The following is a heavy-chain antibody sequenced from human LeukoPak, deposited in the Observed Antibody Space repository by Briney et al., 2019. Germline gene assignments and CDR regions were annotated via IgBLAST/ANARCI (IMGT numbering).Heavy chain of an antibody. J-gene: IGHJ4*02. V-gene: IGHV4-39*01. D-gene: IGHD1-26*01. CDR2: INNGGNT. CDR3: ARRRTGSSSDY. CDR1: GDSISSSTYY. Sequence: PSETLSLTCTFSGDSISSSTYYWGWIRQPPGKGLEWIGSINNGGNTYYNPSLKSRVTLSVDTSKNQFSLKLSSVTAADTAVYYCARRRTGSSSDYWGQGTLVTVSS.